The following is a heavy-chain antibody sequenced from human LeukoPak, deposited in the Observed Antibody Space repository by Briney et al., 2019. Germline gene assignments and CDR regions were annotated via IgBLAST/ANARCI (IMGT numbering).Heavy chain of an antibody. CDR3: ARVGGANWNTHYFDY. D-gene: IGHD1-1*01. CDR2: IIPIFGTA. CDR1: GGTFSSYA. J-gene: IGHJ4*02. Sequence: SVKVSCKASGGTFSSYAISWVRQAPGQGLEWMGGIIPIFGTANYAQKFQGGVTITTDESTSTAYMELSSLRSEDTAVYYCARVGGANWNTHYFDYWGQGTLVTVSS. V-gene: IGHV1-69*05.